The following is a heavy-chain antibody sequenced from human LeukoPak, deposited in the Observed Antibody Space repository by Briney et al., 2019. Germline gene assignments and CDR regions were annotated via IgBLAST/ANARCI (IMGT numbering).Heavy chain of an antibody. CDR1: GFTFSSYA. CDR2: ISGAGGST. D-gene: IGHD2-2*01. Sequence: GGSLRLSCAASGFTFSSYAMSWVRQAPGKGLGWVSTISGAGGSTYYPDSVKGRFTISRDNSKNTVYLQMNSLRAEDTAIYYCAKDGVGCSSGSCYAGDYFDHWGQGTLVTVSS. CDR3: AKDGVGCSSGSCYAGDYFDH. J-gene: IGHJ4*02. V-gene: IGHV3-23*01.